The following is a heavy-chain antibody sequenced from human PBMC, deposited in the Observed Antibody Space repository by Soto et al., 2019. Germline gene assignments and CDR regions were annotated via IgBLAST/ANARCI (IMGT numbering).Heavy chain of an antibody. CDR2: IIPIFGTA. D-gene: IGHD3-3*01. CDR1: GGTFSSYA. Sequence: QVQLVQSGAEVKKPGSSVKVSCKASGGTFSSYAISWVRQAPGQGLEWMGGIIPIFGTANYAQKFQGRVTITAGETTGSAYMELGSLRSEDTGVYYCARDDDLWSGNYYYYGMDVGGQGTTVTVSS. CDR3: ARDDDLWSGNYYYYGMDV. J-gene: IGHJ6*02. V-gene: IGHV1-69*12.